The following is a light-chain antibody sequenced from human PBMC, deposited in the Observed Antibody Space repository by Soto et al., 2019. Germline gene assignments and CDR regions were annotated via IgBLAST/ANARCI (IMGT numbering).Light chain of an antibody. CDR2: AAS. CDR1: QSVSTSY. V-gene: IGKV3-20*01. J-gene: IGKJ1*01. CDR3: QQYGISPTT. Sequence: EIVLTQSPGSLSLSPGDRVTLPCRASQSVSTSYLAWYQQKPGQAPRLLLYAASSRATGIPDRFSGSGSGTDFTLTISRLEPEDFAVYYCQQYGISPTTFGQGTRVEIK.